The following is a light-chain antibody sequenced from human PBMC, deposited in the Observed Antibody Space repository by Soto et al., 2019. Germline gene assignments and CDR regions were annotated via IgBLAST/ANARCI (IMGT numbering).Light chain of an antibody. CDR1: QNINTW. J-gene: IGKJ1*01. V-gene: IGKV1-5*03. CDR2: KAS. CDR3: QQYNNYFWA. Sequence: DIQMTQSPTTVSASVGDRVTITCRASQNINTWLAWYQQKPGKAPKLLILKASTLESGVPSRFSGSGSGTEFTLIISSLQPDDLGTYYCQQYNNYFWAFGQGTRVEIK.